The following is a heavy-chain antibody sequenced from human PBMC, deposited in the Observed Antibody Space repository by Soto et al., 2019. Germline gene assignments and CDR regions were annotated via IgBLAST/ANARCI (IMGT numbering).Heavy chain of an antibody. V-gene: IGHV3-21*01. CDR2: IGPSSNAI. CDR3: ANGVTAAGTIRY. D-gene: IGHD6-13*01. J-gene: IGHJ4*02. CDR1: GFTFDSYT. Sequence: EVQLVESGGGLVKPGGSLRLSCAASGFTFDSYTMNWVRQAPGKGLEWVSSIGPSSNAIYYADSVKGRFTISRDNAKNSLYLQMNSLRGEDTAVYHCANGVTAAGTIRYWGQGTLVTVSS.